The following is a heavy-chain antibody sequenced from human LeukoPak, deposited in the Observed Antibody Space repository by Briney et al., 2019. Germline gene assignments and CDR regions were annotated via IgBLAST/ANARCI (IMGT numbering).Heavy chain of an antibody. CDR1: GFTFGSYG. Sequence: QPGGSLRLSCAASGFTFGSYGMHWVRQAPGKGLEWVAVISYDGSNKYYADSVKGRFTISRDNSKNTLYLQMNSLRAEDTAVYYCAKDSGYSYGYYFDYWGQGTLVTVSS. D-gene: IGHD5-18*01. V-gene: IGHV3-30*18. J-gene: IGHJ4*02. CDR2: ISYDGSNK. CDR3: AKDSGYSYGYYFDY.